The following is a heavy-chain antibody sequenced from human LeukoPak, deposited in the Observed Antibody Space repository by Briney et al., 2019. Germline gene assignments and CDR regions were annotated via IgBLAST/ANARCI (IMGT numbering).Heavy chain of an antibody. CDR2: INPNSGGT. CDR1: GYTFTGYY. Sequence: ASVKVSCKASGYTFTGYYMHWVRQAPGQGLEWMGWINPNSGGTNYAQKFQGRVTMIRDTSISTAYMELSRLRSDDTAVYYCARGGVVVPAATYYYYGMDVWGQGTTVTVSS. J-gene: IGHJ6*02. CDR3: ARGGVVVPAATYYYYGMDV. V-gene: IGHV1-2*02. D-gene: IGHD2-2*01.